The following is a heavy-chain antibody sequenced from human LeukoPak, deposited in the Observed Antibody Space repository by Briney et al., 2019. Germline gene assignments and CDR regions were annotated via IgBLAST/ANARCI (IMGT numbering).Heavy chain of an antibody. CDR1: GGSISSYY. Sequence: SETLSLTCTVSGGSISSYYWSWIRQPPGKGLEWIGYIYYSGSTNYNPSLKSRVTISVDTSKNRFSLKLSSVTAADTAVYYCARGTTRGPTDGMDVWGQGTTVTVSS. J-gene: IGHJ6*02. D-gene: IGHD1-1*01. CDR2: IYYSGST. V-gene: IGHV4-59*01. CDR3: ARGTTRGPTDGMDV.